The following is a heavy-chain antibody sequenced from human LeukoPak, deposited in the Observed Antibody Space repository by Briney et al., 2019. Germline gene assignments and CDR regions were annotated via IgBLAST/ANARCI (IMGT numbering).Heavy chain of an antibody. Sequence: GGSLRLSCGTSGFTFTNYWMSSVRQAPGKGLEWVANVKYDGSEKYYVDSVKGRFTISSDNANNSLYLQMNSLRAEDTAVYYCARTSMVRGLDYWGQGTLVTASS. J-gene: IGHJ4*02. CDR1: GFTFTNYW. CDR2: VKYDGSEK. D-gene: IGHD3-10*01. V-gene: IGHV3-7*05. CDR3: ARTSMVRGLDY.